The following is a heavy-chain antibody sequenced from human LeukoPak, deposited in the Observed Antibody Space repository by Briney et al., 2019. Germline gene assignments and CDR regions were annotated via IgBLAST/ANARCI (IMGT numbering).Heavy chain of an antibody. J-gene: IGHJ4*02. V-gene: IGHV3-21*01. CDR3: ASNIAVAATGY. CDR1: GFTFSSYS. CDR2: ISSSGSYI. D-gene: IGHD6-19*01. Sequence: PGGSLRLSYAASGFTFSSYSMNWVRQAPGKGLEWVSSISSSGSYIYYADSVKGRFTISRDNAKNSLYLQMNSLRAEDTAVYYCASNIAVAATGYWGQGTLVTVSS.